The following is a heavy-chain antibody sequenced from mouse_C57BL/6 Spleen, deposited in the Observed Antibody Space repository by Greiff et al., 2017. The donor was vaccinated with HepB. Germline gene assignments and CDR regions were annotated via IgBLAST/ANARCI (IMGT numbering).Heavy chain of an antibody. CDR3: ARDLNYYGSSLPWFAY. J-gene: IGHJ3*01. CDR1: GYSITSGYY. CDR2: ISYDGSN. D-gene: IGHD1-1*01. Sequence: DVKLQESGPGLVKPSQSLSLTCSVTGYSITSGYYWNWIRQFPGNKLEWMGYISYDGSNNYNPSLKNRISITRDTSKNQFFLKLNSVTTEDTATYYCARDLNYYGSSLPWFAYWGQGTLVTVSA. V-gene: IGHV3-6*01.